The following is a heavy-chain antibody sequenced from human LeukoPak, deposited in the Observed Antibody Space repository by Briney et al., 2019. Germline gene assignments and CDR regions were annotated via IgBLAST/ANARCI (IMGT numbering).Heavy chain of an antibody. D-gene: IGHD6-19*01. CDR1: GFTFSSYG. CDR3: AKDRRIAVAPDSYYGMDV. Sequence: PGGSLRLSCAASGFTFSSYGMHRVRQAPGKGLEWVAVISYDGSNKYYADSVKGRFTISRDNSKNTLYLQMNSLRAEDTAVYYCAKDRRIAVAPDSYYGMDVWGQGTTVTVSS. CDR2: ISYDGSNK. V-gene: IGHV3-30*18. J-gene: IGHJ6*02.